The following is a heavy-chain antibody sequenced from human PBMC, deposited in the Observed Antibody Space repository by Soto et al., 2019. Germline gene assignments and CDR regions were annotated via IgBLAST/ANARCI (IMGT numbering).Heavy chain of an antibody. CDR1: GDTLSTYA. CDR3: ARGPIVRGVELYGMDV. CDR2: IIPVIGTP. V-gene: IGHV1-69*01. D-gene: IGHD3-10*01. J-gene: IGHJ6*02. Sequence: QVQLVQSGAEVKKPGSSVKVSCKASGDTLSTYAISWVRQAPGQGLQWMGGIIPVIGTPNNPKKFQGRVTITEDERPSTAYMELSSLRSEDTAVYYCARGPIVRGVELYGMDVWGQGTTVTVSS.